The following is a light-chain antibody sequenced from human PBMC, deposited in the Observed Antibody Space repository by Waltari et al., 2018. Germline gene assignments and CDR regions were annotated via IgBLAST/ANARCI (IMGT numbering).Light chain of an antibody. CDR2: WAS. V-gene: IGKV4-1*01. J-gene: IGKJ1*01. CDR3: QQYYNPPLT. CDR1: QSVLYNSNNKNF. Sequence: DIVMTQSPDSLAVSLGERATINCKSNQSVLYNSNNKNFLAWYQHKAGQPPKLLIYWASTRESGVPDRFSGSGSGTDFTLTISTLQAEDVAVYYCQQYYNPPLTFGQGTKVELK.